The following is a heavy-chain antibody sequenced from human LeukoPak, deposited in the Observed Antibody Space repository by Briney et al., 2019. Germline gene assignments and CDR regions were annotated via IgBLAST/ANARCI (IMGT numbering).Heavy chain of an antibody. CDR3: ARDDSSGYYYFDY. Sequence: ASVKVSCKASGFIFTGYYVHWVRQAPGQGLEWMGWINPNSGGTNYAQKFQGRVTMTRDTSISTAYMELSRLRSDDTAVYYCARDDSSGYYYFDYWGQGTLVTVSS. CDR1: GFIFTGYY. D-gene: IGHD3-22*01. CDR2: INPNSGGT. J-gene: IGHJ4*02. V-gene: IGHV1-2*02.